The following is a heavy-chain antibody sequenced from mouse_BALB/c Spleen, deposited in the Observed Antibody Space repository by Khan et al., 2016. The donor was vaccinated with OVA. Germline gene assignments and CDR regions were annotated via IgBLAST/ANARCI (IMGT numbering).Heavy chain of an antibody. CDR1: GYTFTSYW. J-gene: IGHJ3*01. V-gene: IGHV1-7*01. CDR2: INPSTGYT. Sequence: QVQLKQSGAELAKPGASVKMSCKASGYTFTSYWMHWVKQRPGQGLEWIGYINPSTGYTEYNQKFKDKATLTADKSSSTAYMQLSSLTSEDSAVYYCINHGSSSARFTYWGQGTLVTVSA. CDR3: INHGSSSARFTY. D-gene: IGHD1-1*01.